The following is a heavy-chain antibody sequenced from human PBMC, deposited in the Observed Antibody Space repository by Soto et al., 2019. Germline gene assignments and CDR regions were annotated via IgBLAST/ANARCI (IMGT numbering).Heavy chain of an antibody. V-gene: IGHV3-23*01. Sequence: GGSLRLSCAASGLTFSSYAMSWVRQAPGKGLEWVSAISGSGGSTYYADSVKGRFTISRDTSKNTLYLQMNSLRAEDTAVYYCANVARSSSWYLDYWGQGTLVTVSS. CDR2: ISGSGGST. CDR1: GLTFSSYA. D-gene: IGHD6-13*01. J-gene: IGHJ4*02. CDR3: ANVARSSSWYLDY.